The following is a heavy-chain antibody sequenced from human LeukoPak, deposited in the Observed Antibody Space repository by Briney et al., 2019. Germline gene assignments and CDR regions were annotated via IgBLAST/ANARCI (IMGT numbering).Heavy chain of an antibody. CDR2: IHYTGGT. CDR1: GGSISSYY. Sequence: PSETLSLTCTVSGGSISSYYWSWIRQPPGKGLEWIGYIHYTGGTNYNASLKSRITMSVDTSKNQFSLRLSSVTAADTAIYYCARYYDGRAFDYWGQGTLVTVSS. J-gene: IGHJ4*02. CDR3: ARYYDGRAFDY. V-gene: IGHV4-59*01. D-gene: IGHD3-22*01.